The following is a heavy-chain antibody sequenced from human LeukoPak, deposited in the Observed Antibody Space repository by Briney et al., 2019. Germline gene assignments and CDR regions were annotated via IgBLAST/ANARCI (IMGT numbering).Heavy chain of an antibody. CDR2: MNPNSGNT. V-gene: IGHV1-8*01. Sequence: ASVKVSCKASGYTFTSYDINWVRQATGQALEWMGWMNPNSGNTGYAQKFQGRVTMTRNTSISTAYMELSSLRSEDTAVYYCARGGPYCSSTSCYGGRRFDPWGQGTLVTVSS. J-gene: IGHJ5*02. CDR3: ARGGPYCSSTSCYGGRRFDP. CDR1: GYTFTSYD. D-gene: IGHD2-2*01.